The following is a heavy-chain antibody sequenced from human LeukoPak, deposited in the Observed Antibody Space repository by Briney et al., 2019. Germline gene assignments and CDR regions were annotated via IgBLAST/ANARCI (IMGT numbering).Heavy chain of an antibody. CDR2: IIPVFGTT. V-gene: IGHV1-69*06. Sequence: SVKVSCKASGGTFSSYAVSWVRLTPGQGLEWLGGIIPVFGTTTYAQKFQAIVTMTADKSTNTAYLEISSLTSDDTAVYYCARCSPGDSSNFYAVLQYWGQGTQVTVST. J-gene: IGHJ4*02. CDR1: GGTFSSYA. D-gene: IGHD3-22*01. CDR3: ARCSPGDSSNFYAVLQY.